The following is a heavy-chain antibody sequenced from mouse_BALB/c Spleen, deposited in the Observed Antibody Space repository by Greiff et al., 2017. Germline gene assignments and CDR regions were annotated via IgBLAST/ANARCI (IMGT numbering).Heavy chain of an antibody. Sequence: VQLQESGAELARPGASVKMSCKASGYTFTSYTMHWVKQRPGQGLEWIGYINPSSGYTNYNQKFKDKATLTADKSSSTAYMQLSSLTSEDSAVYYCARSEVVDYYAMDYWGQGTSVTVSS. CDR3: ARSEVVDYYAMDY. CDR1: GYTFTSYT. D-gene: IGHD1-1*01. V-gene: IGHV1-4*01. J-gene: IGHJ4*01. CDR2: INPSSGYT.